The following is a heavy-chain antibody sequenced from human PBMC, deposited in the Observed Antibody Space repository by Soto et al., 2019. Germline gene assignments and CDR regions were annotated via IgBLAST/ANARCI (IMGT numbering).Heavy chain of an antibody. CDR3: ARSWGFYFDY. V-gene: IGHV4-59*01. J-gene: IGHJ4*02. CDR2: IYYSGST. CDR1: GGSISSYY. D-gene: IGHD3-16*01. Sequence: PSETLSLTCTVSGGSISSYYWSWIRQPPGKGLEWIGYIYYSGSTNYNPSLKSRVTISVDTSKNQFSLKLSSVTAADTAVYYCARSWGFYFDYWGQGTLVTVSS.